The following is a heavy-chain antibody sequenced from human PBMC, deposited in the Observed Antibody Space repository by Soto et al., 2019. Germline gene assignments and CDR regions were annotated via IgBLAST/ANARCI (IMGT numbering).Heavy chain of an antibody. CDR2: MNEDGGTT. CDR1: GFTFSSYW. J-gene: IGHJ6*02. Sequence: GGSVRLSCAASGFTFSSYWMHWVRQAPGKGLVWVSRMNEDGGTTDYADSVKGRFTISRDNAKNTLYLQMNSLRVEDTAVYYCASDLSGLADVWGQAPKVTVSS. D-gene: IGHD3-9*01. CDR3: ASDLSGLADV. V-gene: IGHV3-74*01.